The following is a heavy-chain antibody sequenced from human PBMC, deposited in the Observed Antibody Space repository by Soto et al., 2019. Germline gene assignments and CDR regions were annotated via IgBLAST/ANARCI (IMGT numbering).Heavy chain of an antibody. CDR2: ISGGGGGT. Sequence: GGSLRLSCAASGFTLSSYAMSWVRQAPGKGLEWVSAISGGGGGTYYADSVKGRFTISRDNSRNTLHLQMSSLRAEDTAVYYCAKIPPGYSYGYFYFDYWGQGTLVTVSS. D-gene: IGHD5-18*01. CDR1: GFTLSSYA. J-gene: IGHJ4*02. V-gene: IGHV3-23*01. CDR3: AKIPPGYSYGYFYFDY.